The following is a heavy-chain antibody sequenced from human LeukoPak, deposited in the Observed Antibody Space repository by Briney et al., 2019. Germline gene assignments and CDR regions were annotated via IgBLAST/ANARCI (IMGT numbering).Heavy chain of an antibody. Sequence: QPGGSLRLSCAASGFTVSSNYMSWVRQAPGKGLEWVSVIYSGGNTYYADSVKGRFTISRDNSKNTLYLQMNSLRADDTAVYYCARGAPGYYGSGSVGQFDYWGQGTLVTVSS. CDR3: ARGAPGYYGSGSVGQFDY. CDR2: IYSGGNT. CDR1: GFTVSSNY. V-gene: IGHV3-53*01. D-gene: IGHD3-10*01. J-gene: IGHJ4*02.